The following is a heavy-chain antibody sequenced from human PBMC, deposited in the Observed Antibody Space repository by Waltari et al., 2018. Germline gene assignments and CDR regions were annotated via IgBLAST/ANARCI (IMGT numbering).Heavy chain of an antibody. CDR3: TRDLHVAAVDY. Sequence: EVYLVESGGGLVQPGGSLRLSCAASGFTFSIYWMHWVRQGPGKGLVWVSRIKVDGSATDYVDSVRGRFTISRDNARNTVYLQMNSLRADDTGVYYCTRDLHVAAVDYWGQGTLVTVSS. CDR2: IKVDGSAT. D-gene: IGHD6-13*01. CDR1: GFTFSIYW. J-gene: IGHJ4*02. V-gene: IGHV3-74*01.